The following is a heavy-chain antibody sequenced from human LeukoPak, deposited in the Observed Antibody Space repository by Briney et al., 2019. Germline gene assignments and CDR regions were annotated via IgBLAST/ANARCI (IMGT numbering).Heavy chain of an antibody. CDR3: ARDVGGSQIPASCYMDV. V-gene: IGHV1-69*13. CDR1: GGTFSSYA. CDR2: IIPIFGTA. Sequence: ASVKVSCKASGGTFSSYAISWVRQAPGQGLEWMGGIIPIFGTANYAQKFQGRVTITADESTSTAYMELSSLRSEDTAVYYCARDVGGSQIPASCYMDVWGKGTTVTVSS. J-gene: IGHJ6*03. D-gene: IGHD2-15*01.